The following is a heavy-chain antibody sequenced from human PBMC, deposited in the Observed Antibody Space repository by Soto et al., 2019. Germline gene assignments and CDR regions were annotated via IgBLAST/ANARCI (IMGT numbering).Heavy chain of an antibody. CDR1: GGTFTNYA. CDR2: IIPIFGTT. V-gene: IGHV1-69*13. CDR3: ARVAYTSRATHWFDC. J-gene: IGHJ5*01. D-gene: IGHD3-16*01. Sequence: ASVKVSCKASGGTFTNYAVSWVRQAPGQGLGWMGDIIPIFGTTSYAQKFQGRVTIAADESTSTGYMELTNLRSEDTALYYCARVAYTSRATHWFDCWGQGTLVTVSS.